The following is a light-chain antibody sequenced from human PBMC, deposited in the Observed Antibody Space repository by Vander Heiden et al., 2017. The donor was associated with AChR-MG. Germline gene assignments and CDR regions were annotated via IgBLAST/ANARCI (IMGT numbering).Light chain of an antibody. J-gene: IGKJ1*01. CDR2: WAS. CDR1: QSVLYGSNSKNY. Sequence: DIVMTQSPDSLAVSLGERATINCKSSQSVLYGSNSKNYLAWYQQKPGQPPKLLIYWASTRESGVPERFSGSGSGTDFTLTISSLQAEDVTVYYCQQYYRAPRTFGQGTKVEIK. V-gene: IGKV4-1*01. CDR3: QQYYRAPRT.